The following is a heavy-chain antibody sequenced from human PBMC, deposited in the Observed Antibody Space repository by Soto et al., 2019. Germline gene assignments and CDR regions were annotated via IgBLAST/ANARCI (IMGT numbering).Heavy chain of an antibody. J-gene: IGHJ4*02. CDR1: GGSISSGGYY. CDR2: IYYSGST. Sequence: SETLSVTCTVSGGSISSGGYYWSWLRQHPGKGLEWIGYIYYSGSTYYNPSLKSRVTISVDTSKNQFSLKLSSVTAADTAVYYCARGVWGSYRYGGYYFDYWGQGTLVTVSS. V-gene: IGHV4-31*03. D-gene: IGHD3-16*02. CDR3: ARGVWGSYRYGGYYFDY.